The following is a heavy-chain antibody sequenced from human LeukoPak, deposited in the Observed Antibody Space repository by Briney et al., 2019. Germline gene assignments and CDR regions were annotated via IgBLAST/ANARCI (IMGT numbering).Heavy chain of an antibody. J-gene: IGHJ5*02. Sequence: SETLSLTCTVSGGPISSGDYYRSWIRQPPGKGLEWVAYMYYSGSAYYNPSLKSRATISVDTSKDQVSLKLTSVTAADTAVYFCARPYYYDSRIDPWGRGTLVTVS. CDR1: GGPISSGDYY. D-gene: IGHD3-22*01. V-gene: IGHV4-30-4*01. CDR2: MYYSGSA. CDR3: ARPYYYDSRIDP.